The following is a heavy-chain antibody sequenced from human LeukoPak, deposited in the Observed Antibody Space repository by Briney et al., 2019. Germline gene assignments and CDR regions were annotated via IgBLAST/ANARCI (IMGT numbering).Heavy chain of an antibody. CDR1: GGSFIGNY. CDR2: INHSGST. CDR3: ARTFRGSGWFSI. V-gene: IGHV4-34*01. J-gene: IGHJ3*02. D-gene: IGHD6-19*01. Sequence: KTSETLSLTCAVYGGSFIGNYWSWIRQPPGKGLEWIGEINHSGSTNYNPSLKSRVTISVDTSKNQFSLKLSSVTAADTAVYYCARTFRGSGWFSIWGQGTMVTVSS.